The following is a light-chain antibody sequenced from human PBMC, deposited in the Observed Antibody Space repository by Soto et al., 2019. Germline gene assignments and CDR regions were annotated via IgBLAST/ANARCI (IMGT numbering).Light chain of an antibody. CDR1: HDITIY. J-gene: IGKJ4*01. V-gene: IGKV1-33*01. CDR2: DAS. CDR3: QHYANLPLT. Sequence: DIQMTQFPSSLSASVGDRVTITCQASHDITIYLNWYQQRPGKAPKLLIYDASNLEAGVPSRFSGSGSGTDFTFTINSLQPEDIATYYCQHYANLPLTFGGGTKVEIK.